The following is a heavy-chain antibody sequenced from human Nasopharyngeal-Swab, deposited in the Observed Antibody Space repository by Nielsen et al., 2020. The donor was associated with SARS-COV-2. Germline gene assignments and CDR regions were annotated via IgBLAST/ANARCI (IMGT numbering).Heavy chain of an antibody. CDR3: ARGGTGTASSLDY. V-gene: IGHV2-70*01. Sequence: SGPTLVKPTQTLTLTCTFSGFSLSTSGMCVSWIRQPPGKALEWLALIDWDDDTYYRTSLKTRPTISKDTSKNQVVLTMTNMDPVDTAPYYCARGGTGTASSLDYWGQGTLVTVSS. J-gene: IGHJ4*02. CDR1: GFSLSTSGMC. D-gene: IGHD1-1*01. CDR2: IDWDDDT.